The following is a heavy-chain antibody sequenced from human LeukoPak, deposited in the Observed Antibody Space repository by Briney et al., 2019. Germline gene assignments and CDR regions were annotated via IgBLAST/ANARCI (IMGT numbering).Heavy chain of an antibody. V-gene: IGHV1-8*01. J-gene: IGHJ6*02. D-gene: IGHD6-6*01. CDR2: TNPNSGNT. Sequence: GASVKVYCKASGYTFTSYGINWVRQATGQGLEWMGWTNPNSGNTGYAQKFQGRVTMTRNTSISTAYMELSSLRSEDTAVYYCARGGALGGSSNFYYYYYGMDVWGQGTTVTASS. CDR1: GYTFTSYG. CDR3: ARGGALGGSSNFYYYYYGMDV.